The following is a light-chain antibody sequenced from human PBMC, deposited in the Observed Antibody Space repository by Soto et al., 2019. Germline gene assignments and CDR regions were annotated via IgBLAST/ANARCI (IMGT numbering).Light chain of an antibody. J-gene: IGLJ1*01. CDR1: SSDVGGYNY. CDR2: EVS. V-gene: IGLV2-8*01. CDR3: SSYAGNNRFV. Sequence: QSVLTQPPSASGSPGQTVTISCTGTSSDVGGYNYVSWYQQHPGKVPKLMIFEVSQRPSRVPDRFSGSKSGNTASQTVSGLQAEDEADYYCSSYAGNNRFVFGTGTKLTVL.